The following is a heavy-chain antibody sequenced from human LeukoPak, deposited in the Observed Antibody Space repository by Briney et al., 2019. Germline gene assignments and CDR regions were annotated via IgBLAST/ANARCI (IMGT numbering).Heavy chain of an antibody. CDR2: IKQDGSRE. V-gene: IGHV3-7*01. J-gene: IGHJ4*02. CDR1: GFTFSSYW. CDR3: ARDARDYGDYVVAFDY. D-gene: IGHD4-17*01. Sequence: GGSLRLSCAASGFTFSSYWMRWVRQAPGKGLEWVANIKQDGSREYYVDSVKGRFTISRDNAKNSLYLQMNSLRAEDTAVYYCARDARDYGDYVVAFDYWGQGTLVTVSS.